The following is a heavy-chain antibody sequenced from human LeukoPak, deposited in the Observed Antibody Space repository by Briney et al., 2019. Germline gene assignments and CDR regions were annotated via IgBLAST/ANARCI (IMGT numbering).Heavy chain of an antibody. V-gene: IGHV3-64*01. CDR3: ARDHHAPPSGSFSYY. CDR2: ISNNGGST. CDR1: GFTFSAYT. D-gene: IGHD1-26*01. J-gene: IGHJ4*02. Sequence: GGSLRLSCAASGFTFSAYTMQWVRQAPGKGLEYVSAISNNGGSTYYANSVKGRFTISRDNSKNTLYLQVGSLRAEDMAVYYCARDHHAPPSGSFSYYWGQGTLVTVSS.